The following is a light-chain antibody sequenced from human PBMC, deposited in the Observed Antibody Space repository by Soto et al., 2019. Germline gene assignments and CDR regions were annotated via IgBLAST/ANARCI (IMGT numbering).Light chain of an antibody. CDR2: RDN. CDR1: SSNIGTNY. J-gene: IGLJ3*02. CDR3: SAWDDSLRSVL. V-gene: IGLV1-47*01. Sequence: QSMLTQPPSTSGTPGQWFTISCSGSSSNIGTNYVYWYQHLPGTAPKLLIYRDNQRPSGVPDRFSGSKSGTSASLAISGLRSEDEADYYCSAWDDSLRSVLFGGGTKLTVL.